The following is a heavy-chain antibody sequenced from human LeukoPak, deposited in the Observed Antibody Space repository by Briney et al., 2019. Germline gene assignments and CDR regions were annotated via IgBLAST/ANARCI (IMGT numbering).Heavy chain of an antibody. CDR1: GGSISSNF. V-gene: IGHV4-59*01. J-gene: IGHJ4*02. CDR3: ARLNGGGFDY. D-gene: IGHD4-23*01. Sequence: SETLSLTCTVSGGSISSNFWSWIRQPPGKGLEWIGCIYYSGRTNFDPSLKGRVTTSVDTSKNQFSLKLSPVTAADTAVYYCARLNGGGFDYWGQGILVTVSS. CDR2: IYYSGRT.